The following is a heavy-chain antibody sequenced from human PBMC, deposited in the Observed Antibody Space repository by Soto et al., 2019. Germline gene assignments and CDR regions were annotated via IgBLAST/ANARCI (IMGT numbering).Heavy chain of an antibody. D-gene: IGHD2-15*01. Sequence: SETLSLTCTVSGGSISSYYWSWIRQPPGMGLEWIGYIYYSGSTNYNPSLKSRVTISVDTSKNQFSLKLSSVTAADTAVYYCARRVAAAPYYYYYYMDVWGKGTTVTVSS. V-gene: IGHV4-59*08. CDR2: IYYSGST. CDR3: ARRVAAAPYYYYYYMDV. J-gene: IGHJ6*03. CDR1: GGSISSYY.